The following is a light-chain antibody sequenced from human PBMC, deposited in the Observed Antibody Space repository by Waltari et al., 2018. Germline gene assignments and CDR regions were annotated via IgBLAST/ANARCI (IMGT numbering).Light chain of an antibody. CDR3: SSYTSSSTVV. V-gene: IGLV2-14*03. J-gene: IGLJ2*01. CDR1: SSDVGGYNY. Sequence: QSALTQPASVSGSPGQSITLSCTGTSSDVGGYNYDSWYQQHPGKAPKLMIYDVSNRPSGVSNRFSGSKSGNTASLTISGLQAEDEADYYCSSYTSSSTVVFGGGTKLTVL. CDR2: DVS.